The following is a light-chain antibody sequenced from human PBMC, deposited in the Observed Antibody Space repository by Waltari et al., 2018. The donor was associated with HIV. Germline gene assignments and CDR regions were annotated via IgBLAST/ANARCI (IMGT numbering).Light chain of an antibody. CDR3: QQGKSYPHT. CDR1: QGLSSA. V-gene: IGKV1-13*02. CDR2: DGA. J-gene: IGKJ4*01. Sequence: AIQLTQSPSSLSASVGDRVTITCRASQGLSSALAWYQQNAGKAPKLLIYDGASLESGVTARFSGTGSGTEFTLSISSLQPEDGATDYGQQGKSYPHTFGGGTKVEIK.